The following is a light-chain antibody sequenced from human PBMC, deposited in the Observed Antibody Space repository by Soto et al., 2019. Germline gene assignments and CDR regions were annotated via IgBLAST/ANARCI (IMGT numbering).Light chain of an antibody. J-gene: IGKJ1*01. CDR2: AAS. CDR3: QESYTTPLT. Sequence: DIQMTQSPSSLSASVGATVTITCRASQSIGSYLNWYKQKSRKAPKLLIYAASTLQSGVPSRFSGSGSGTDFTLTISSLQPEDSATYYCQESYTTPLTIGQGTKVELK. V-gene: IGKV1-39*01. CDR1: QSIGSY.